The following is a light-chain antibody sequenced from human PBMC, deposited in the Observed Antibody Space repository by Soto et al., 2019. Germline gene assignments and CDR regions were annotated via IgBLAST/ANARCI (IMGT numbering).Light chain of an antibody. CDR1: QSVSSNY. J-gene: IGKJ4*01. CDR3: QQYDTSPPLT. Sequence: IVLTQSPGTLSLSPGDRATLSCGASQSVSSNYLGWYQQKPGQAPRLLLYGASSRAIGIPDRFSGSGSGTDFTLTISRLEPEDFAVYYCQQYDTSPPLTFGGGTKVEIK. V-gene: IGKV3-20*01. CDR2: GAS.